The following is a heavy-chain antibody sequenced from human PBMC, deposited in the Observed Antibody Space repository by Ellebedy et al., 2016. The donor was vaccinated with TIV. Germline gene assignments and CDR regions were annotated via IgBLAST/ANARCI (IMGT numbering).Heavy chain of an antibody. V-gene: IGHV3-7*01. Sequence: GGSLRLSCAASGFTVSSNYMSWVRQAPGKGLEWVANIKQDGSEKYYVDSVKGRFTISRDNAKNSLYLQMNSLRAEDTAVYYCARDQGLGTLAVVGAHDAFDIWGQGTMVTVSS. CDR1: GFTVSSNY. J-gene: IGHJ3*02. D-gene: IGHD1-26*01. CDR2: IKQDGSEK. CDR3: ARDQGLGTLAVVGAHDAFDI.